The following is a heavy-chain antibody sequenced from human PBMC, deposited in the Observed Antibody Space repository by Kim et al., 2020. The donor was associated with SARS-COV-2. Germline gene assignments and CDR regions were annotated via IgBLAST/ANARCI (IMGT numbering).Heavy chain of an antibody. V-gene: IGHV4-4*02. CDR2: IYHSGNT. D-gene: IGHD1-26*01. CDR3: AGLRTDTGNYFRFDY. Sequence: SETLSLTCAVSGDSISTSNWWSWVRQPPGKGLEWIGEIYHSGNTNYNLSLKSRVSISVDKSKNQFSLRLNSVTAADTAVYYCAGLRTDTGNYFRFDYWGQGTLVTVSS. CDR1: GDSISTSNW. J-gene: IGHJ4*02.